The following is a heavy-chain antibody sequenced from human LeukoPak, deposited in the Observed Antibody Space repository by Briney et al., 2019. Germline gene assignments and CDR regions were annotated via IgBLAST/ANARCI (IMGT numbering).Heavy chain of an antibody. CDR1: GFTFSSYW. V-gene: IGHV3-7*01. D-gene: IGHD2-2*01. Sequence: PGGSLRLSCAASGFTFSSYWMSWVRQAPGKGLEWVANIKQDGSEKYYVDSVKGRFTISRDNAKNSLYLQMNSLRAEDTAVYYCARTYCSSTSCLDYWGQGTLVTVSS. J-gene: IGHJ4*02. CDR2: IKQDGSEK. CDR3: ARTYCSSTSCLDY.